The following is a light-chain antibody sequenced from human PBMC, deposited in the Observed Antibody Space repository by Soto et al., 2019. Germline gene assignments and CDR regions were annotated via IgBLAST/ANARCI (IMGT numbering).Light chain of an antibody. CDR2: EVA. V-gene: IGLV2-14*01. CDR3: TSYRSATTPPYV. Sequence: QSALTQPASVSGSPGQSITISYTGTSSDIGAYNFVSWYQHHPGKAPKLLIYEVAYRPSGISNRFSGSKSANTASLTISGLQAEDEADYFCTSYRSATTPPYVFGSGTKVTVL. CDR1: SSDIGAYNF. J-gene: IGLJ1*01.